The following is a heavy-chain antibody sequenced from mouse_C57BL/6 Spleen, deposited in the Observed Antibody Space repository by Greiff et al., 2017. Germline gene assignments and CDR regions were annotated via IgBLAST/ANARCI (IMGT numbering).Heavy chain of an antibody. J-gene: IGHJ4*01. CDR2: ISSGSSTI. Sequence: DVKLVESGGGLVKPGGSLKLSCAASGFTFSDYGMHWVRQAPEKGLAWVAYISSGSSTIYYADTVKGRFTISRDNAKNTLFLQMTSLRSEDTAMYYCARDIHYAMDYWGQGTSVTVSS. CDR1: GFTFSDYG. CDR3: ARDIHYAMDY. V-gene: IGHV5-17*01.